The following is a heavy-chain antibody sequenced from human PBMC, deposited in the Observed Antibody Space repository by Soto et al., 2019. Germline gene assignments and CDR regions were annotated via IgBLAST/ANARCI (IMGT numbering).Heavy chain of an antibody. J-gene: IGHJ4*02. CDR1: GYTFTSCG. CDR2: ISAYNGNT. V-gene: IGHV1-18*01. Sequence: QVQLVQSGAEVKKPGASVKVAFKAYGYTFTSCGISWVRRAHGRGLEWMGWISAYNGNTNYAQKLQGRVTMTTDTSTSTAYMELRSLRSDDTAVYYCARDAAVSGELYYWGQGTLVTVSS. CDR3: ARDAAVSGELYY. D-gene: IGHD3-16*01.